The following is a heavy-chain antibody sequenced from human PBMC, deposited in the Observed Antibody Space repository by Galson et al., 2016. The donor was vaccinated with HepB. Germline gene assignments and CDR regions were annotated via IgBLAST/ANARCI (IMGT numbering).Heavy chain of an antibody. CDR3: ARENHYVLDV. D-gene: IGHD1-14*01. V-gene: IGHV3-74*01. CDR1: GFPFSAYW. Sequence: SLRLSCAATGFPFSAYWMQWVRQVPGKGLVRVSRLTTDGIIGYADSVMGRFTISRDNAQNTLYLHMDSLRAEDTAVYYCARENHYVLDVWGQGTTVTVSS. J-gene: IGHJ6*02. CDR2: LTTDGII.